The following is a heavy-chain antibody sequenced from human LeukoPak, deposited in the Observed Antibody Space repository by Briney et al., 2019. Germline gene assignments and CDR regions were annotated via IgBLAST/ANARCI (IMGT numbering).Heavy chain of an antibody. D-gene: IGHD4-17*01. CDR3: ARVCRTRYGVYGYYDYGMDV. J-gene: IGHJ6*02. CDR2: INAYNGNT. Sequence: ASVKLSCKASGYTFTSYGISWVRQAPGQGLERMGWINAYNGNTNYAQKLQGRLTMSTDTSASTAYMQLRSLRSDDTAVYYCARVCRTRYGVYGYYDYGMDVWGQGTTVTVSS. V-gene: IGHV1-18*01. CDR1: GYTFTSYG.